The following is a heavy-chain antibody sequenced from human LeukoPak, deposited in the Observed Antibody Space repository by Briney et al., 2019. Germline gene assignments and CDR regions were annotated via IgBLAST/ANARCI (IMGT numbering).Heavy chain of an antibody. CDR2: INHSGST. CDR1: GFTFGDYA. D-gene: IGHD5-18*01. CDR3: ARRTDTRGYRRFDY. J-gene: IGHJ4*02. Sequence: GSLRLSCTASGFTFGDYAMSWIRQPPGKGLEWIGEINHSGSTNYNPSLKSRVTISVDTSKNQFSLKLSSVTAADTAVYYCARRTDTRGYRRFDYWGQGTLVTVSS. V-gene: IGHV4-34*01.